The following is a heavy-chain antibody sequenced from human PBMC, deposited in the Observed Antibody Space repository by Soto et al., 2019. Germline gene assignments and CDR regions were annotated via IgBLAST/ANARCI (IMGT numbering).Heavy chain of an antibody. Sequence: SVKVSCKASGGTFSSYAISWVRQAPGQGLEWMGGIIPIFGTANYAQKFQGRVTITADESTSTAYMELSSLRSEDTAVYYCARSGTYYYDSSGFYNWFDPWGQGTLVTVSS. CDR3: ARSGTYYYDSSGFYNWFDP. J-gene: IGHJ5*02. CDR2: IIPIFGTA. D-gene: IGHD3-22*01. CDR1: GGTFSSYA. V-gene: IGHV1-69*13.